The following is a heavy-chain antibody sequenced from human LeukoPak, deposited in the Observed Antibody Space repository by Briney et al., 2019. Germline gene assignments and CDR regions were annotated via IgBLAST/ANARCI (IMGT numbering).Heavy chain of an antibody. Sequence: PSETPSLTCAVSAYSISNGYYWGWIRQPPGKGLEWIGSIYHSGSTYYNPSLKSRVTISVDTSKNQFSLRLSSVTASDTAVYYCARHQGPRDGYNYGRAFDIWGQGTMVTVSS. J-gene: IGHJ3*02. CDR3: ARHQGPRDGYNYGRAFDI. CDR2: IYHSGST. D-gene: IGHD5-24*01. CDR1: AYSISNGYY. V-gene: IGHV4-38-2*01.